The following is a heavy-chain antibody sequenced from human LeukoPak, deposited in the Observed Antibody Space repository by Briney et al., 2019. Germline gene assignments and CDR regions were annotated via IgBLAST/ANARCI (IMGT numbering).Heavy chain of an antibody. J-gene: IGHJ4*02. CDR1: GYTFTGYY. V-gene: IGHV1-2*02. CDR2: INPNSGGT. Sequence: ASVKVSCKASGYTFTGYYMHWVRQAPGQGLEWMGWINPNSGGTNYAQKFQGRVTMTRGTSISTAYMELSRLRSDDTAVYYCARDPPPDDYYDSSGYGRWGQGTLVTVSS. CDR3: ARDPPPDDYYDSSGYGR. D-gene: IGHD3-22*01.